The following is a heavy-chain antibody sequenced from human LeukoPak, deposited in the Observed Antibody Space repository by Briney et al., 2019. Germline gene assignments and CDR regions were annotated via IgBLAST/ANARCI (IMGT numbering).Heavy chain of an antibody. J-gene: IGHJ4*02. Sequence: KTGGSLRLSCAASGFTFSDAWMSWVRQAPGKGLEWVGHIKSKVDRETTDYAAPVKGRFTISRDDSKNTLYLQMNSLKTEDTAVYYCTTEAPWYSSGRGWSDYWGQGTLVTVSS. CDR1: GFTFSDAW. CDR2: IKSKVDRETT. D-gene: IGHD6-19*01. V-gene: IGHV3-15*01. CDR3: TTEAPWYSSGRGWSDY.